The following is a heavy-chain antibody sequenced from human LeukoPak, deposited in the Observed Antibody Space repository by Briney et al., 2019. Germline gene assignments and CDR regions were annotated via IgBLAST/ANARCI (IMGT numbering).Heavy chain of an antibody. CDR2: ISDSGGST. CDR3: AKGSTKRQQFDY. J-gene: IGHJ4*02. Sequence: GGSLRLSCAASGFTFRSYAMSWVRQAPGKGLEWVSVISDSGGSTYYADSVKGRFTISRDNTKNTLYLQMNSLRAEDTAVYYCAKGSTKRQQFDYWGQGTLVTVSS. D-gene: IGHD6-13*01. V-gene: IGHV3-23*01. CDR1: GFTFRSYA.